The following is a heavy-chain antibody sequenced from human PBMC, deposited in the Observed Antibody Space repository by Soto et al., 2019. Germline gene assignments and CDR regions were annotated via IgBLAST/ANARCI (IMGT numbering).Heavy chain of an antibody. J-gene: IGHJ4*02. CDR3: AKGRFCSSTSCFNDC. D-gene: IGHD2-2*01. Sequence: GGSLRLSCAASGFTFSNYDMSWVRQAPGKGLEWVSAVTASGGNTYYADSVKGRFTISRDNSKNTLYLQMNSLRAEDTAVYYCAKGRFCSSTSCFNDCWGQGTLVTVSS. V-gene: IGHV3-23*01. CDR2: VTASGGNT. CDR1: GFTFSNYD.